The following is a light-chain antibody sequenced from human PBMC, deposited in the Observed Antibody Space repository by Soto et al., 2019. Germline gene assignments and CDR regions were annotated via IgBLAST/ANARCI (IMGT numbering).Light chain of an antibody. CDR3: QQYGGSSFT. CDR1: QSVSNN. Sequence: EIVLTQSPGTLSLSPGERATLSCRASQSVSNNLAWIQQKPGQTPRLLMYGASSRATGIPDRFSGSGSGTRFTLIISRLEPEDFAVYYCQQYGGSSFTFGPGTKVEI. V-gene: IGKV3-20*01. CDR2: GAS. J-gene: IGKJ3*01.